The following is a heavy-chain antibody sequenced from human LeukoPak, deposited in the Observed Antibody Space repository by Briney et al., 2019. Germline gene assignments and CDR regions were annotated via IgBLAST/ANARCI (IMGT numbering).Heavy chain of an antibody. J-gene: IGHJ3*02. CDR1: GYTFTSYG. V-gene: IGHV1-18*01. Sequence: GASVKVSCKASGYTFTSYGISWVRQAPGQGLEWMGWISAYNGNTNYAQKLQGRVTMTTDTSTSTAYMELRSLRSDDTAVYYCARNPLIVVAWAAFDIWGQGTMVTVSS. D-gene: IGHD3-22*01. CDR2: ISAYNGNT. CDR3: ARNPLIVVAWAAFDI.